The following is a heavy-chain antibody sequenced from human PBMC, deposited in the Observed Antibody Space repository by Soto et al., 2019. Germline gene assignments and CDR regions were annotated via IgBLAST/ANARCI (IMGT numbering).Heavy chain of an antibody. D-gene: IGHD1-1*01. V-gene: IGHV3-23*01. J-gene: IGHJ4*02. CDR3: AKDETKTNPTLGTLGY. CDR2: FRSGGDDDTT. CDR1: GFTFSSYS. Sequence: GGSLRLSCAASGFTFSSYSMSWVRQAPGKGLEWVSGFRSGGDDDTTYYADSVKGRFTISRDNSKNTLYLQMNSLRAEDTAVYYCAKDETKTNPTLGTLGYWGQGTLVTVSS.